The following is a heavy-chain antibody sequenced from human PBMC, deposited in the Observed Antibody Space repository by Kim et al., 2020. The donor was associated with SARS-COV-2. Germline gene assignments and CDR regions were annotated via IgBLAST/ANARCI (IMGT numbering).Heavy chain of an antibody. CDR3: ARAVNYYDSSGADAFDT. Sequence: SETLSLRCTVSGGSISSGDYYWSWIRQHPGKGLEWIGYIYYSGRTYHNPSLKSRVTISVDTSKKQISLRLSSVTAADTAVYFCARAVNYYDSSGADAFDTWGQGTMVTVSS. CDR2: IYYSGRT. V-gene: IGHV4-31*03. J-gene: IGHJ3*02. D-gene: IGHD3-22*01. CDR1: GGSISSGDYY.